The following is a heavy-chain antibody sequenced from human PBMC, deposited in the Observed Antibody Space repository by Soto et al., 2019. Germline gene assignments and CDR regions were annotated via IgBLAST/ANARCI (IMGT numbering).Heavy chain of an antibody. J-gene: IGHJ4*02. D-gene: IGHD2-2*01. CDR3: AKDSLVVPAAMLGIADFDY. CDR2: ISYDGSNK. Sequence: GGSLRLSCAASGFTFSSYGMHWVRQAPGKGLEWVAVISYDGSNKYYADSVKGRFTISRDNSKNTLYLQMNSLRAEDTAVYYCAKDSLVVPAAMLGIADFDYWGQGTLVTVSS. V-gene: IGHV3-30*18. CDR1: GFTFSSYG.